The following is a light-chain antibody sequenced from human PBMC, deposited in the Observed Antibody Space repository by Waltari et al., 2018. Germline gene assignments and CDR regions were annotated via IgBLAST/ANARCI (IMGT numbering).Light chain of an antibody. V-gene: IGKV3-20*01. CDR1: QSGSSSY. CDR2: GAS. J-gene: IGKJ2*01. CDR3: QQYGSSSYT. Sequence: EIVLPQSPGTLSLSPGERATLSCRASQSGSSSYLAWYQQKPGQAPRLLIYGASSRATGIPNRFSGTGSGTDFTLTISRLEPEDFAVYYCQQYGSSSYTFGQGTKLEIK.